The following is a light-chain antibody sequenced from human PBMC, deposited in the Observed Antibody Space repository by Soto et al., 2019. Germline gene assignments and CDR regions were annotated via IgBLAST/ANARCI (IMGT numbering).Light chain of an antibody. CDR3: QQYNVYYWT. J-gene: IGKJ1*01. V-gene: IGKV1-5*01. Sequence: DIQMTQSPSTLSASIGDRVTINCRASQNINNWLAWYQQKPGKAPNLLIYGASSLQSGVPSRFSGSGSGTEFSLTISSLQPDDFATYYCQQYNVYYWTFGQGTKVDI. CDR1: QNINNW. CDR2: GAS.